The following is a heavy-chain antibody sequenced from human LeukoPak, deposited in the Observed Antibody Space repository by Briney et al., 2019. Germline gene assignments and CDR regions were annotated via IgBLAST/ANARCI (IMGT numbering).Heavy chain of an antibody. J-gene: IGHJ6*02. CDR3: AKTQLWFGELLSEGYYYYGMDV. D-gene: IGHD3-10*01. CDR1: GFTFTILA. V-gene: IGHV3-23*01. Sequence: GRSLRLSCAPSGFTFTILAMSWVRPAPGNGLEWDSAIRGIGGNTYYTNSVKGRFTLPRHNSENTLYLQKSSLGAEDTAVYYCAKTQLWFGELLSEGYYYYGMDVWVQGTTVTVSS. CDR2: IRGIGGNT.